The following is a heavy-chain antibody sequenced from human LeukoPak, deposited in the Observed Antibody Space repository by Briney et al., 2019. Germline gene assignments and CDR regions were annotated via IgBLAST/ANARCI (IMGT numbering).Heavy chain of an antibody. D-gene: IGHD1-26*01. CDR2: INPSGGST. CDR1: GYTFTTDY. Sequence: EASVKASCKASGYTFTTDYIHWVRQAPGQGLEWMGIINPSGGSTNYAQTFQGRVTMTRDTSTSTVYMELSSLRSEDTAVYYCASPGGIVGATNGDDAFDIWGQGTMVTVSS. CDR3: ASPGGIVGATNGDDAFDI. J-gene: IGHJ3*02. V-gene: IGHV1-46*01.